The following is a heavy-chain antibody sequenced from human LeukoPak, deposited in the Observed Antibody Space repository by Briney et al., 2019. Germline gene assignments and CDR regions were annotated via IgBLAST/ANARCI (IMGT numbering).Heavy chain of an antibody. Sequence: EASVTVSCEVSGYTLTELSMHWVRQAPGKGLEWMGGFDPEDGETIYAQKFQGRVTMTEDTSTDTAYMELSSLRSEDTAVYYCATGRDGYNSFDYWGQGTLVTVSS. J-gene: IGHJ4*02. CDR1: GYTLTELS. V-gene: IGHV1-24*01. CDR2: FDPEDGET. CDR3: ATGRDGYNSFDY. D-gene: IGHD5-12*01.